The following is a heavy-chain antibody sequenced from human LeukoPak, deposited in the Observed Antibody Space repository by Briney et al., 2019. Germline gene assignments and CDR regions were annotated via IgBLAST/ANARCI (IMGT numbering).Heavy chain of an antibody. CDR1: GYTFTSYD. D-gene: IGHD6-13*01. J-gene: IGHJ4*02. CDR2: MNPNSGNT. CDR3: ARALRIAAARFDY. Sequence: ASVTVSCKASGYTFTSYDINWVRQATGQGLEWMGWMNPNSGNTGYAQKFQGRVTMTMNTSICIAYMKLSSLGSDDAALYYCARALRIAAARFDYWGQGTLVTVSS. V-gene: IGHV1-8*01.